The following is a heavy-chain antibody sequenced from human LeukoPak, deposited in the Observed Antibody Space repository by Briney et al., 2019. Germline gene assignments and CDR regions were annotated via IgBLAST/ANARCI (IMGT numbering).Heavy chain of an antibody. CDR3: ARDGPGYSYGYHYYYGMDV. V-gene: IGHV3-21*01. J-gene: IGHJ6*02. CDR2: INSSSSYI. CDR1: GFTFSSYS. D-gene: IGHD5-18*01. Sequence: PGGSLRLSCAASGFTFSSYSMNWVRQAPGKGLEWVSSINSSSSYIYYVDSVKGGFTISRDNAKNSLYLQMNSLRAEDTAVYYCARDGPGYSYGYHYYYGMDVWGQGTTVTVSS.